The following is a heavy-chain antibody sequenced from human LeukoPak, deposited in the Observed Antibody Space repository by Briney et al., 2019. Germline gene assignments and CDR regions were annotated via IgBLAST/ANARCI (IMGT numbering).Heavy chain of an antibody. D-gene: IGHD6-19*01. CDR2: ISGPGGGT. V-gene: IGHV3-23*01. CDR3: AASTRHSIAVAGDDAFDI. Sequence: GGSLRLSCAASGFTFSNYVMNWVRQAPGKGLEWVSAISGPGGGTYYADSVKGRFAISRDNAKNSLYLQMNSLRAEDTAVYYCAASTRHSIAVAGDDAFDIWGQGTMVTVSS. CDR1: GFTFSNYV. J-gene: IGHJ3*02.